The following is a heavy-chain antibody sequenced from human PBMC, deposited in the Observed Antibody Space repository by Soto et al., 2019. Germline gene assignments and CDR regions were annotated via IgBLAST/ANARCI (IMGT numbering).Heavy chain of an antibody. CDR3: ARLPSRHLVDH. D-gene: IGHD3-3*02. CDR2: MFYGVST. Sequence: SETLSLTCTVSGSSINSSGYYWGWIRQPPGKGLEWIGSMFYGVSTYYNPSLKSRVTVSVDTSKNQFSLNLRSVTAADTAVYCGARLPSRHLVDHWGQGTLVTVSS. CDR1: GSSINSSGYY. V-gene: IGHV4-39*01. J-gene: IGHJ4*02.